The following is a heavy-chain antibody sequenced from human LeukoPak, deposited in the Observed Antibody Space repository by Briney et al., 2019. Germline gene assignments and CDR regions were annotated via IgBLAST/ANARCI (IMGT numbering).Heavy chain of an antibody. V-gene: IGHV4-59*01. D-gene: IGHD2-8*02. J-gene: IGHJ4*02. Sequence: SETLSLTCTVSGGSISSYYWSWIRQPPGKGLEWIGYIYYSGSTNYNPSLKSRVTISVDTSKNQFSLKLSSVTAADTAVYYCARVGVSGGSDYWGQGTLVTVSS. CDR1: GGSISSYY. CDR3: ARVGVSGGSDY. CDR2: IYYSGST.